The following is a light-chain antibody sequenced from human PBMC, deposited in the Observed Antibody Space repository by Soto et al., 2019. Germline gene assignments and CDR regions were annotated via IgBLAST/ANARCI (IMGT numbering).Light chain of an antibody. CDR2: AAS. V-gene: IGKV1-39*01. Sequence: DIQMTQSPSSLSASVGDGVTITCRASQSISGYLNWYQQKSGQAPKLLMYAASTLQSGVPSRFSGRGSGTDFTLTISSLQPEDSATYFCQQSDSMPWTFGQGTTVEIK. J-gene: IGKJ1*01. CDR3: QQSDSMPWT. CDR1: QSISGY.